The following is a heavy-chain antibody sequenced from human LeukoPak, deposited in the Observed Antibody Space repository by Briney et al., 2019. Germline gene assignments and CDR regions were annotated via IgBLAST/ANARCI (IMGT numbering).Heavy chain of an antibody. D-gene: IGHD2-2*01. CDR3: ARDSRYCSSTSCYFMDV. CDR2: ISSSSTTI. V-gene: IGHV3-48*01. J-gene: IGHJ6*03. Sequence: GGSLRLSCAASGFTFSSYSMNWVRQAPGKGLEWVSYISSSSTTIYYADSVKGRFTMSRDNAKNSLYLQMNSLRAEDTAVYYCARDSRYCSSTSCYFMDVWGKGATVTVSS. CDR1: GFTFSSYS.